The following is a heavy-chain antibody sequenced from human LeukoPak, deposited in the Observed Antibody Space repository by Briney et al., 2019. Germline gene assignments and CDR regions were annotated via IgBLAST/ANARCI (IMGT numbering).Heavy chain of an antibody. Sequence: ASVKVSCKASGYTFTSYDINWVRQAPGQGLEWMGWINTNTGNPTYAQGFTGRFVFSLDTSVSTAYLQISSLKAEDTAVYYCARELGIAVTNNWFDPWGQGTLVTVSS. CDR1: GYTFTSYD. V-gene: IGHV7-4-1*02. CDR3: ARELGIAVTNNWFDP. J-gene: IGHJ5*02. CDR2: INTNTGNP. D-gene: IGHD6-19*01.